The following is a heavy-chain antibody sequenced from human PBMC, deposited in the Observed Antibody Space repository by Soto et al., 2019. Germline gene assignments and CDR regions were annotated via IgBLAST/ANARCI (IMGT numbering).Heavy chain of an antibody. V-gene: IGHV1-69*06. CDR3: ARGGIAARPYYYGMDV. Sequence: ASVKVSCKASGGTFSSYAISWVRQAPGQGLEWMGGIIPIFGTANYAQKFQGRVTITADKSTSTAYMELSSLRSEDTAVYYCARGGIAARPYYYGMDVWGQGTTVTVSS. CDR2: IIPIFGTA. D-gene: IGHD6-6*01. CDR1: GGTFSSYA. J-gene: IGHJ6*02.